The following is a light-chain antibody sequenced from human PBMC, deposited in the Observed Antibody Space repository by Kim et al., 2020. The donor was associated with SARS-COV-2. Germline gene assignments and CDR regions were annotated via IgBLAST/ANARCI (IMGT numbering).Light chain of an antibody. J-gene: IGLJ3*02. CDR3: QSYDSSLSGWV. CDR1: SSNNGAGYD. CDR2: GNS. Sequence: RVTISCTRSSSNNGAGYDVHWYQQLPGTAPNLLIYGNSKRPSGVPDRFSGSKSGTSASLAITGLQAEDEADYYCQSYDSSLSGWVFGGGTQLTVL. V-gene: IGLV1-40*01.